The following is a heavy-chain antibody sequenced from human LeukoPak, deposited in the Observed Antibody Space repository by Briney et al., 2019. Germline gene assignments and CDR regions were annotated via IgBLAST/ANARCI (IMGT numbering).Heavy chain of an antibody. Sequence: GGSLRLSCAASGFTFSSYVMSWVRQAPGKGLEWVSAISGSGDSTYYGDSVKGRFTISRDNSKNTLYLQMNSLRAEDTAVYYCAKTRPLDSSSWSHGDYWGQGTLVTVSS. V-gene: IGHV3-23*01. CDR3: AKTRPLDSSSWSHGDY. D-gene: IGHD6-13*01. J-gene: IGHJ4*02. CDR2: ISGSGDST. CDR1: GFTFSSYV.